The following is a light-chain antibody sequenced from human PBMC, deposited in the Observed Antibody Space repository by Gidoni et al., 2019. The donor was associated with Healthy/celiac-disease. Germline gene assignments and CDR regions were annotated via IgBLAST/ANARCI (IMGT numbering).Light chain of an antibody. CDR3: QQSYSTPYT. CDR1: QSISNY. CDR2: AAS. V-gene: IGKV1-39*01. J-gene: IGKJ2*01. Sequence: DIQMTQSPSSLSASVGDRVTITCRASQSISNYLNWYQQKPGKAPKLLIYAASSLQSGVPSRFSGSGSGSDFPLSISSLQPEDFATYSCQQSYSTPYTFGQGTKLEIK.